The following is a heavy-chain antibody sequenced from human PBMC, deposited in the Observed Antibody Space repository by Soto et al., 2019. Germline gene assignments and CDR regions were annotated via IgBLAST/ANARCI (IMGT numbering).Heavy chain of an antibody. CDR3: AREYYDSSGATGFDY. D-gene: IGHD3-22*01. Sequence: QVQLVESGGGVVQPGRSLRLSCAASGFTFSSYGMHWVRQAPGKGLEWVAVIWYDGSNKYYADSVKGRFTISRDNSKNTLYLQMYSLRAEDTAVYYCAREYYDSSGATGFDYWGQGTLVTVSS. J-gene: IGHJ4*02. CDR1: GFTFSSYG. CDR2: IWYDGSNK. V-gene: IGHV3-33*01.